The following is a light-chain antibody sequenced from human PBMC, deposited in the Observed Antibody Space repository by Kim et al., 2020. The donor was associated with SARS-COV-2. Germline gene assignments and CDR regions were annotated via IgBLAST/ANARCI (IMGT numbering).Light chain of an antibody. Sequence: DIQMTQFPSTLSASVGDRVTITCRASQSIGNWLAWYQQKPGKAPKLLIYKASTLESGVPLRFSGSGSGTEFTLTISSLQPDDFASYYCQQHSSYSAFGQGTKLEI. CDR3: QQHSSYSA. CDR1: QSIGNW. V-gene: IGKV1-5*03. CDR2: KAS. J-gene: IGKJ2*01.